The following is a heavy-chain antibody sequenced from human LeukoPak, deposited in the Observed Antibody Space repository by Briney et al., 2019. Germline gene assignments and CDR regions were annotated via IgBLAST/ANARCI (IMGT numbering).Heavy chain of an antibody. CDR1: GGTFSSYA. CDR3: AREMGGWSDAFDI. V-gene: IGHV1-69*01. CDR2: IIPIFGTA. Sequence: SVKVSCKAAGGTFSSYAISWVRQGPGQGLEWMGGIIPIFGTANYAQKFQGRVTITADESTSTAYMELSSLRSEDTAVYYCAREMGGWSDAFDIWGQGTMVTVSS. J-gene: IGHJ3*02. D-gene: IGHD3-16*01.